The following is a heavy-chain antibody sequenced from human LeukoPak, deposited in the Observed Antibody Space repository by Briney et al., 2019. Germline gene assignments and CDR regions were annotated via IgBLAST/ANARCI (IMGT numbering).Heavy chain of an antibody. J-gene: IGHJ3*02. D-gene: IGHD2-2*01. V-gene: IGHV3-53*01. CDR2: IYSGGST. Sequence: SGGSLRLSCAASGFTVSSNYMSWVRQAPGKGLEWVSVIYSGGSTYYADSVKGRFTISRDNSKNTLYLQMNSLRAEDTAVYYCARAYCSSTSCYWLGAFDIWGQGTMVTVSS. CDR1: GFTVSSNY. CDR3: ARAYCSSTSCYWLGAFDI.